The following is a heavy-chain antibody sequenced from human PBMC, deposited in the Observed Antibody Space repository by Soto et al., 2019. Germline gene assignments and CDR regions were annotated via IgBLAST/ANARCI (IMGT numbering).Heavy chain of an antibody. CDR2: ISAHTGSS. Sequence: QVQLVQSGAEVKKPGASVTVSCKASGYTFTSSGMSWVRQAHGQGLEWMGWISAHTGSSEYAQRFQGRVTMTTDRSTSTAYMELRSLRSDDTAVYYCARAFFYQGSDSRGYSFDAFDFWGPGTLVTVSS. V-gene: IGHV1-18*01. CDR3: ARAFFYQGSDSRGYSFDAFDF. CDR1: GYTFTSSG. J-gene: IGHJ3*01. D-gene: IGHD3-22*01.